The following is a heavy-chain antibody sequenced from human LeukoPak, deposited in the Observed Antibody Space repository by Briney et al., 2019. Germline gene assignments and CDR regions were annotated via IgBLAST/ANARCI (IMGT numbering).Heavy chain of an antibody. J-gene: IGHJ5*02. D-gene: IGHD2-2*01. CDR1: GGTFSCYA. CDR3: AREYCSNTSCYADWFDP. V-gene: IGHV1-69*01. CDR2: IIPIFGTA. Sequence: SVKVSCKASGGTFSCYAISWVRQAPGQGLEWMGGIIPIFGTANYAQKFQGRVTITADESTSTAYMELSSLRSEDTAVYYCAREYCSNTSCYADWFDPWGQGTLVTVSS.